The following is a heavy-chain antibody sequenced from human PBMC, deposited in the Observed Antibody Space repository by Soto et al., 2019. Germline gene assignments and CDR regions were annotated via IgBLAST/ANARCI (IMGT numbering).Heavy chain of an antibody. CDR2: IKHDGSEK. CDR3: AGGGGAHRDYYFDY. CDR1: GFTFSNYW. J-gene: IGHJ4*02. V-gene: IGHV3-7*01. Sequence: GGSLRLSCAASGFTFSNYWMSWVRQAPGKGLEWVANIKHDGSEKYYVDSVKGRFSISRDNAKNSLYLQMNSLRAEDTAVYYCAGGGGAHRDYYFDYWGQGTLVTVSS. D-gene: IGHD2-21*02.